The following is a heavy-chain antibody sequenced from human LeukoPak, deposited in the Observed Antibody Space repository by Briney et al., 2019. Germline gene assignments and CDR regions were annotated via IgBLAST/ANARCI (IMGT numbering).Heavy chain of an antibody. CDR1: GGSFSDYY. V-gene: IGHV4-34*01. CDR2: VNHSGST. D-gene: IGHD2-15*01. J-gene: IGHJ4*02. CDR3: ARRDCSGGSCYYDY. Sequence: SETLSLTCAVYGGSFSDYYWSWIRQPPGKGLEWIGEVNHSGSTNYNPSLKSRVTISVDTSKNQFSLRLSSVTAADTAVYYCARRDCSGGSCYYDYWGQGTLVTVSS.